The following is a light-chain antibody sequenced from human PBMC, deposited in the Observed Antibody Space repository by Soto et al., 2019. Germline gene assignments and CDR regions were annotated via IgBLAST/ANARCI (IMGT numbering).Light chain of an antibody. CDR2: DAS. CDR1: QSVSSSY. CDR3: QQYGSSPWYT. Sequence: EIVLTQSPGTLSLSPGERATLSCRASQSVSSSYLAWYQQKPGQAPRLLIYDASSRATGITDRFSGSGAGTDFTLTIIRLEPEDFAVYYCQQYGSSPWYTFGQGTKLEIK. J-gene: IGKJ2*01. V-gene: IGKV3-20*01.